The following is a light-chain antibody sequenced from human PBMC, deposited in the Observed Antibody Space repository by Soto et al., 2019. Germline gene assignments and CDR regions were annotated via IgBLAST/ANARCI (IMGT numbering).Light chain of an antibody. J-gene: IGKJ2*01. CDR2: GAS. Sequence: EIVMTQSPATLSVSPGERATLSCRASQSVSSNLAWYQQKPGQAPRLLIYGASTRATGIPARFSGSGSGTEVTLTISRLQSEDFAVYYCQQYNNWPPLTFGQGTKLEIK. V-gene: IGKV3-15*01. CDR3: QQYNNWPPLT. CDR1: QSVSSN.